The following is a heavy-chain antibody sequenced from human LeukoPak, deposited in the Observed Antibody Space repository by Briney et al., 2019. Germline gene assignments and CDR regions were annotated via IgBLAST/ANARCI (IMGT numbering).Heavy chain of an antibody. V-gene: IGHV4-61*02. J-gene: IGHJ4*02. CDR3: ASSTIFQYY. D-gene: IGHD3-3*01. CDR1: GGSISSSSYY. Sequence: SETLSLTCTVSGGSISSSSYYWGWIRQPPGKGLEWIGRIYTSGSTNYNPSLKSRVTISVDTSKNQFSLKLSSVTAADTVVYYCASSTIFQYYWGQGTLVTVSS. CDR2: IYTSGST.